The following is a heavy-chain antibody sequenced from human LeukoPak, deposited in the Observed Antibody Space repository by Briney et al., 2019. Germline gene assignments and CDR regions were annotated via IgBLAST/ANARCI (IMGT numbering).Heavy chain of an antibody. CDR2: IYYSGST. D-gene: IGHD2-15*01. J-gene: IGHJ6*02. CDR1: GGSISSGGYY. CDR3: ARDRPPFSGGYYYYGMDV. Sequence: PSEILSLTCTASGGSISSGGYYWSWIRQHPGKGLEWIGYIYYSGSTYYNPSLKSRVTISVDTSKNQFSLKLSSVTAADTAVYYCARDRPPFSGGYYYYGMDVWGQGTTVTVSS. V-gene: IGHV4-31*03.